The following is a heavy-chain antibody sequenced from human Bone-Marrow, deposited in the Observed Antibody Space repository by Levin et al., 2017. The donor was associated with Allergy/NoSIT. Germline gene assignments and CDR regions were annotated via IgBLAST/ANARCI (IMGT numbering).Heavy chain of an antibody. CDR3: ASHRCTSAACSDLRCDA. V-gene: IGHV4-61*08. CDR1: GASVSSDGHF. Sequence: PSQTLSLTCTVSGASVSSDGHFWTWIRQFPGKGLEWIGYVYYSGSTNYNRSLKSRVTMSVDTTNSQFSLKLKSVTAADTAMYYCASHRCTSAACSDLRCDAWGHRALVTVSS. D-gene: IGHD2-2*01. CDR2: VYYSGST. J-gene: IGHJ5*01.